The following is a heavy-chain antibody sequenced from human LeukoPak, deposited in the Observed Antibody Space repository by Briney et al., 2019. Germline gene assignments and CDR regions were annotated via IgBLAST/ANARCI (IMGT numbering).Heavy chain of an antibody. CDR1: GGSISSGDYF. Sequence: SETLSLTCTVSGGSISSGDYFLSWIRQPPGKGLEWVGYIYYSGSTYYNPSLKSRVTISVDTSKNQFSLKLSSVTAADTAVYYCARVEYNWNDEGFDYWGQGTLVTVSS. D-gene: IGHD1-20*01. V-gene: IGHV4-30-4*08. CDR3: ARVEYNWNDEGFDY. J-gene: IGHJ4*02. CDR2: IYYSGST.